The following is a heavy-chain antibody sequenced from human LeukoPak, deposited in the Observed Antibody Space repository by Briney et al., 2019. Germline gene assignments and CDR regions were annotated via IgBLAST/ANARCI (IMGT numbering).Heavy chain of an antibody. CDR2: LSGSGDDT. V-gene: IGHV3-23*01. CDR3: AVQRGGDGYNTFDY. J-gene: IGHJ4*02. CDR1: GFTFSSYA. Sequence: GGSLRLSCAASGFTFSSYAMSWVRQAPGKGLEWVSALSGSGDDTYYADSVKGRFTNARDNSKNTLYLQMNSLRAEDTAVYYCAVQRGGDGYNTFDYWGQGTLVTVSS. D-gene: IGHD5-24*01.